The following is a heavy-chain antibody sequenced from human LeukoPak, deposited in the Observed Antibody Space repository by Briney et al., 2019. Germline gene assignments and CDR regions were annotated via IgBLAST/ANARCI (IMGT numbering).Heavy chain of an antibody. CDR1: GFNFSTYT. CDR2: ITTSSDTI. V-gene: IGHV3-48*01. Sequence: GGSLRLSCAASGFNFSTYTMNWVRQAPGKGLEWLSYITTSSDTIYYADSVKGRFTISRDNANNSLYLQMNSLTAEDTAVYYCARDYWSYSASWLDFWGQGTLVTVSS. J-gene: IGHJ4*02. CDR3: ARDYWSYSASWLDF. D-gene: IGHD6-13*01.